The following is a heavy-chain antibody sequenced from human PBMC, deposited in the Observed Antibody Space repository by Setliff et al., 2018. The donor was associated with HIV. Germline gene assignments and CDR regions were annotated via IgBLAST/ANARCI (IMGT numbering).Heavy chain of an antibody. J-gene: IGHJ2*01. CDR3: ATGPTMVTSKGFWFFDL. CDR1: GYTFTAYG. V-gene: IGHV1-8*01. CDR2: MNPNSGNT. D-gene: IGHD4-17*01. Sequence: ASVKVSCKASGYTFTAYGINWLRQASGQGLEWMGWMNPNSGNTGYAQKFQGRVTITADESTSTAYMELTGLRSEDTAVYYCATGPTMVTSKGFWFFDLWGRGTLVTVSS.